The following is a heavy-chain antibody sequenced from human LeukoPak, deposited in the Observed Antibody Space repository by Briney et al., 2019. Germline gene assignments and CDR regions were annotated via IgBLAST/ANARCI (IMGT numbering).Heavy chain of an antibody. CDR2: IYSGGST. Sequence: GGSLRLSCAASGFTVSSNYMSWVRQAPGKGLEWVSVIYSGGSTYYADSVKGRFTISRDNSKNTLYLQMNSLRAEDTAVYYCAREEDYDFWSGYYPYYYMDVWGKGTTVTVSS. D-gene: IGHD3-3*01. J-gene: IGHJ6*03. V-gene: IGHV3-53*01. CDR3: AREEDYDFWSGYYPYYYMDV. CDR1: GFTVSSNY.